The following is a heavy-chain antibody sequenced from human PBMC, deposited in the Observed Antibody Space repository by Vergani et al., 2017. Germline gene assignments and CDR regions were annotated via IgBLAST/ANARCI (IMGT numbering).Heavy chain of an antibody. Sequence: QVQLVESGGGVVQPGRSLRLSCAASGFTFSSYGMHWVRQAPGKGLEWVAVISYDGSNKYYADSVKGRFTISRDNSKNTLYLQMNSLRAEDTAVYYCARGGGSGFDSGLDYWGQGTLVTVSS. CDR1: GFTFSSYG. J-gene: IGHJ4*02. D-gene: IGHD3-10*01. V-gene: IGHV3-30*03. CDR2: ISYDGSNK. CDR3: ARGGGSGFDSGLDY.